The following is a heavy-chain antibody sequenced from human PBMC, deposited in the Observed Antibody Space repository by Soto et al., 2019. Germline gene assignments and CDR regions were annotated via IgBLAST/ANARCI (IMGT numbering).Heavy chain of an antibody. CDR3: TRSIITTAGTDAFDL. Sequence: QVQLVQSGAEVKKPGASVRVSCKASGYTFTSYYIHGVRQAPGHGPEWMGMISPSSGGTDYAQKLQGRVTMTRDTSTSTVYMELSSLRSEDTAVYYCTRSIITTAGTDAFDLWGQGTLVTVSS. CDR2: ISPSSGGT. CDR1: GYTFTSYY. D-gene: IGHD6-13*01. J-gene: IGHJ3*01. V-gene: IGHV1-46*03.